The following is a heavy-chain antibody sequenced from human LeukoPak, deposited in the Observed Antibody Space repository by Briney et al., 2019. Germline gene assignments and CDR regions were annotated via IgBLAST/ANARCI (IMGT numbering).Heavy chain of an antibody. V-gene: IGHV1-69*04. CDR2: IIPILGIA. CDR3: AVSSSWYPPYRY. Sequence: ASVKVSCKASGGTFSSYAISWVRQAPGQGLEWKGRIIPILGIATYAQKFQGRVTITADKSTSTAYMELSSLRSEDTAVYYCAVSSSWYPPYRYWGQGTLVTVSS. D-gene: IGHD6-13*01. J-gene: IGHJ4*02. CDR1: GGTFSSYA.